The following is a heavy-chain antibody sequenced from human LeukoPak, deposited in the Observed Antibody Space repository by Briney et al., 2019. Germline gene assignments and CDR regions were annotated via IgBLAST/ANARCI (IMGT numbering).Heavy chain of an antibody. J-gene: IGHJ4*02. CDR2: INHSGST. Sequence: SETLSLTCAVYGGSFSGYYWSWVRQPPEKGLEWIGEINHSGSTYYNPSLKSRVTISVDTSKNQFSLKLSSVTAADTAVYYCARQYCSGGSCFLFDYWGQGTLVTVSS. CDR1: GGSFSGYY. D-gene: IGHD2-15*01. CDR3: ARQYCSGGSCFLFDY. V-gene: IGHV4-34*01.